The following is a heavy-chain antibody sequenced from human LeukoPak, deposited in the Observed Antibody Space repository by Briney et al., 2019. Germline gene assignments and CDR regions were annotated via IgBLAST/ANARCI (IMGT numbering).Heavy chain of an antibody. CDR3: AKSNGYGLIDI. D-gene: IGHD3-10*01. V-gene: IGHV4-59*12. CDR2: IYYSGST. Sequence: SETLSLTCAVYGESFSGYCWSWIRQPPGKGLEWTGYIYYSGSTYYNPSLKSRVTISVDTSRNQFSLRLNSVTAADTAVYYCAKSNGYGLIDIWGQGTMVAVSS. J-gene: IGHJ3*02. CDR1: GESFSGYC.